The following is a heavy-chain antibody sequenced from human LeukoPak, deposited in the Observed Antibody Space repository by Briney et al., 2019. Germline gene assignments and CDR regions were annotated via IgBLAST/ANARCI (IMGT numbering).Heavy chain of an antibody. V-gene: IGHV1-46*01. Sequence: ASVKVSCKVSGYTLTELSMHWVRQAPGQGLEWMGIINPSGGSTSYAQKFQGRVTMTRDTSTSTVYMELSSLRSEDTAVYYCARDNVQQLVRWGQGTLVTVSS. D-gene: IGHD6-13*01. CDR3: ARDNVQQLVR. CDR1: GYTLTELS. CDR2: INPSGGST. J-gene: IGHJ4*02.